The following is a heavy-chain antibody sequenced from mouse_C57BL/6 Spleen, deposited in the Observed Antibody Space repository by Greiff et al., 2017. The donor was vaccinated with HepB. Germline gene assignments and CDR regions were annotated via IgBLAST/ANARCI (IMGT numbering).Heavy chain of an antibody. CDR2: INYDGSST. J-gene: IGHJ2*01. CDR3: ARERAHYFDY. Sequence: EVKLMESEGGLVQPGSSMKLSCTASGFTFSDYYMAWVRQVPEKGLEWVANINYDGSSTYYLDSLKSRFIISRDNAKNILYLQMSSLKSEDTATYYCARERAHYFDYWGQGTTLTVSS. V-gene: IGHV5-16*01. CDR1: GFTFSDYY. D-gene: IGHD3-3*01.